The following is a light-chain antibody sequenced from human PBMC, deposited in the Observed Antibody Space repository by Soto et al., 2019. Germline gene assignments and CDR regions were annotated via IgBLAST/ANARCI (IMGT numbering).Light chain of an antibody. Sequence: EIVLTQSPGTLSLSPGERATLSCRASQSVSSSFLAWYQQKPGQAPRLLIYGASSRATGIPDRFSGSGSGTDFTLTISRLEPEDFAVYYCQHYDNSPWTFGQGTKVEI. CDR1: QSVSSSF. CDR3: QHYDNSPWT. V-gene: IGKV3-20*01. CDR2: GAS. J-gene: IGKJ1*01.